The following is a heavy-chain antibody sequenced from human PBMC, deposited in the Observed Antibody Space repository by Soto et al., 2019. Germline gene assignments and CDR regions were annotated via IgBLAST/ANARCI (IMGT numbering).Heavy chain of an antibody. Sequence: PSETLSLTCTVSGDSITSGGYYWSWLRQQPGKGLEWIGYIYHSGVASYNPSLRGRAVISIDTSKNQFFLRMNAVTAADTATYYCARDYYGAGSQYYYYGMEVWGQGTTVTVSS. J-gene: IGHJ6*02. CDR1: GDSITSGGYY. CDR3: ARDYYGAGSQYYYYGMEV. V-gene: IGHV4-31*03. D-gene: IGHD3-10*01. CDR2: IYHSGVA.